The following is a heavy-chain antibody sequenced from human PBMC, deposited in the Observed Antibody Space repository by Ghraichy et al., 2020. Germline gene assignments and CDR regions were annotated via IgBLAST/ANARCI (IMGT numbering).Heavy chain of an antibody. D-gene: IGHD5-24*01. CDR3: TRDRDVGFDH. CDR1: GYTFTGSY. V-gene: IGHV1-2*02. CDR2: INPTTGGT. Sequence: ASVKVSCKTSGYTFTGSYMHWVRQAPGQGLEWMGWINPTTGGTKSGERCQGRVTMTRDTSTSTAYTEMHSLRQDDTAVYYCTRDRDVGFDHWGQGSLVTVSS. J-gene: IGHJ4*02.